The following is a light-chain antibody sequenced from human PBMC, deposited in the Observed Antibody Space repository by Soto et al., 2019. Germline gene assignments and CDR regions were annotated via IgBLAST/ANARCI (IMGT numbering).Light chain of an antibody. CDR3: QQYGSSGT. Sequence: ENVLTQSQGNRSLSPGERATISCGASQSFTSNYLAWYQQKPGQAPRLLIYGASNRATGIPDRFSGSGSGTDFTLTISRLEPEDFSVYYCQQYGSSGTFGQGTKVDIK. V-gene: IGKV3-20*01. CDR2: GAS. J-gene: IGKJ1*01. CDR1: QSFTSNY.